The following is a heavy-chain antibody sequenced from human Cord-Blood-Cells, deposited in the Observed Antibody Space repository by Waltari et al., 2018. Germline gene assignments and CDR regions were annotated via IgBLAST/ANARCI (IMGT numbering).Heavy chain of an antibody. CDR3: ARSPDRGEYSWFDP. CDR2: IIPIFGTA. D-gene: IGHD3-10*01. CDR1: GGTFSSSA. V-gene: IGHV1-69*06. Sequence: QVQLVQSGAEVTKPGSSVKVSCKASGGTFSSSAISWVRQAPGQGLEWMGGIIPIFGTANYAQKFQGRVTITADKSTSTAYMELSSLRSEDTAVYYCARSPDRGEYSWFDPWGQGTLVTVSS. J-gene: IGHJ5*02.